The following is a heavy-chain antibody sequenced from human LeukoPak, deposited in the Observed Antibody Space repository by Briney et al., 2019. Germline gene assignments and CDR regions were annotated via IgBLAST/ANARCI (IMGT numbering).Heavy chain of an antibody. D-gene: IGHD1-26*01. V-gene: IGHV5-51*01. CDR3: ARLVGATTQIHH. J-gene: IGHJ1*01. CDR1: GYRLTSYW. CDR2: IYPGDSDT. Sequence: GEALKTSCKGSGYRLTSYWIGWVRPMPGKGLEWRGIIYPGDSDTRYSPSFQGQVTLSADKSISTAYLQWSRLQASDSAMYYCARLVGATTQIHHWGQGTLVTVSS.